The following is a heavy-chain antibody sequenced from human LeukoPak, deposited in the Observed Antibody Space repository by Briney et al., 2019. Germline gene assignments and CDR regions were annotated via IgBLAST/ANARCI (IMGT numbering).Heavy chain of an antibody. CDR3: VRNGYDSSGYYFWSDY. J-gene: IGHJ4*02. Sequence: SETLSLTCRVYDGSFTDYNWSWIRQSPGKGLQWIAEIHHSGGTNYSPTLKSRVTLSVDTSKNQVSLNLRSVNAADTAVYYCVRNGYDSSGYYFWSDYRGQGTLVTVSS. CDR1: DGSFTDYN. D-gene: IGHD3-22*01. V-gene: IGHV4-34*01. CDR2: IHHSGGT.